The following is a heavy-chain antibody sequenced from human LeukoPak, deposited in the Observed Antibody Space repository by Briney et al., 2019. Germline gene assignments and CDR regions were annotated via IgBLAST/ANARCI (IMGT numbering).Heavy chain of an antibody. CDR2: IYYSGST. Sequence: PSETLSLTCTVSGGSISSSSYYWGWIRQPPGKGLEWIGSIYYSGSTYYNPSLKSRVTISVDTSKNQFSLKLSSVTAADTAVYYCARRAARHPHDYWGQGTLVTVSS. D-gene: IGHD6-6*01. CDR1: GGSISSSSYY. CDR3: ARRAARHPHDY. J-gene: IGHJ4*02. V-gene: IGHV4-39*07.